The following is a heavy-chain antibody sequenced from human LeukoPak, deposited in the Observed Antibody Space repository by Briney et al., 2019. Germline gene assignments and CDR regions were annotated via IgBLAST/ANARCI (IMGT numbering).Heavy chain of an antibody. CDR2: IYYSGST. J-gene: IGHJ4*02. V-gene: IGHV4-59*01. CDR1: GGSISSYY. D-gene: IGHD1-14*01. CDR3: ARGREGTVFDY. Sequence: SETLSLTRTVSGGSISSYYWSWIRRPPGKGLEWIGYIYYSGSTNYNPSLKSRVTISVDTSKNQFSLKLSSVTAADTAVYYCARGREGTVFDYWGQGTLVTVSS.